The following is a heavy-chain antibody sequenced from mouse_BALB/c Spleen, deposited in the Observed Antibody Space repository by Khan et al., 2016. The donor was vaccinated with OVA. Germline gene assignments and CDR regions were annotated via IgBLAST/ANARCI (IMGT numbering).Heavy chain of an antibody. CDR2: INPYNDGA. Sequence: VQLKQSGPELVKPGASVKISCQASGYSFTNYIIHWVKQKPGQGLEWIGYINPYNDGAKYNEKFKGKATLTSDKSSSTAYMELSGLTLEDSAVYYCARDCVRSFWFAHWCQGTLVTVSA. V-gene: IGHV1S136*01. D-gene: IGHD1-1*01. J-gene: IGHJ3*01. CDR3: ARDCVRSFWFAH. CDR1: GYSFTNYI.